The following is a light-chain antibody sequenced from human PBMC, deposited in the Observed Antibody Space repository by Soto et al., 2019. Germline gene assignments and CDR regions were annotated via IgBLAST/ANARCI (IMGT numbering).Light chain of an antibody. CDR1: QDIRSS. CDR2: GAS. V-gene: IGKV3-15*01. CDR3: QQDSSWPLT. Sequence: EIVMTQSPATLSVSPGERVTLSCRASQDIRSSLAWYQQKPGQAPRLLIYGASIRATGVPATFSGSGSGTEFTLSISSLQSEHLGVYYCQQDSSWPLTFDGGTKVDIK. J-gene: IGKJ4*01.